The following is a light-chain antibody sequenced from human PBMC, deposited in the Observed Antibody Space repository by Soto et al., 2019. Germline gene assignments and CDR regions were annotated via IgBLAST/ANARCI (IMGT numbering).Light chain of an antibody. V-gene: IGKV1-5*03. Sequence: DIQMTQSPSTLSGSVGDRVTLTCRASQTISSWLAWYQQKPGKAPKLLIYEASTLKSGVPSRFSGSGSGTEFTLTISSLQPDDFATYYCQHYNSYSEAFGQGTKVDIK. CDR1: QTISSW. J-gene: IGKJ1*01. CDR3: QHYNSYSEA. CDR2: EAS.